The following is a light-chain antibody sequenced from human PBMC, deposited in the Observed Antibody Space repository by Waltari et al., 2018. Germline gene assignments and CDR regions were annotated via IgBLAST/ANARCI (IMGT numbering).Light chain of an antibody. Sequence: DVVMTQSPLSLPVPLGQPASISCRSSQSLVHSDGNTYLNWFQQRAGQSPRRLIDKISRRESGVPDRFSGSGSGTDFTLKISRVEAEDIGVYYGMQGTHWPRTFGQGSKVEI. V-gene: IGKV2-30*02. CDR2: KIS. J-gene: IGKJ1*01. CDR1: QSLVHSDGNTY. CDR3: MQGTHWPRT.